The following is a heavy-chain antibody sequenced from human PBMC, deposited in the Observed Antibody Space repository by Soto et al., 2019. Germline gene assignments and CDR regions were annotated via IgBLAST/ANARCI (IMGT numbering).Heavy chain of an antibody. CDR2: IYHSGST. CDR3: ARGYYYDSSGYYRENWFDP. V-gene: IGHV4-30-2*01. D-gene: IGHD3-22*01. J-gene: IGHJ5*02. Sequence: TLALGCAVSSGSVCSGVYSWTWIRQPPGKVLEWIGYIYHSGSTYYNPSLKSRVTISVDRSKNQFSLKLSSVTAADTAVYYCARGYYYDSSGYYRENWFDPCGQGTLVTVSS. CDR1: SGSVCSGVYS.